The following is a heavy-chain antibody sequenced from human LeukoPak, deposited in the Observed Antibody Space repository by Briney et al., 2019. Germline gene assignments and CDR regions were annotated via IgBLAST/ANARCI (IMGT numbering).Heavy chain of an antibody. Sequence: GGSLRLSCAASGFTVSSNYMSWVRQAPGKGLEWVSVIYSGGSTYYADSVKGRFAISRDNSKNTLYLQMNSLRAEDTAVYYCAREGYSSGWYRLWGQGTLVTVSS. J-gene: IGHJ4*02. V-gene: IGHV3-53*01. CDR1: GFTVSSNY. D-gene: IGHD6-19*01. CDR3: AREGYSSGWYRL. CDR2: IYSGGST.